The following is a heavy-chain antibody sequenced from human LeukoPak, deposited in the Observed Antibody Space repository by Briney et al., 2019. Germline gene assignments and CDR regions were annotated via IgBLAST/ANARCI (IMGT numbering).Heavy chain of an antibody. V-gene: IGHV1-69*04. CDR1: GGTFSSYA. D-gene: IGHD5-18*01. Sequence: GASVKVSCKASGGTFSSYAISWVRQAPGQGLEWMGRIIPILGIANYAQKFQGRVTITADKSTSTAYMELSSLRSEDTAVYYCARGAMVYDAFDIWGQGTMVTVSS. CDR2: IIPILGIA. J-gene: IGHJ3*02. CDR3: ARGAMVYDAFDI.